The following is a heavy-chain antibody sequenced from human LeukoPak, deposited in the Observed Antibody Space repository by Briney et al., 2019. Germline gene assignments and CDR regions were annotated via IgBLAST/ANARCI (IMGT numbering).Heavy chain of an antibody. CDR2: ISYSGTT. J-gene: IGHJ3*02. V-gene: IGHV4-34*11. Sequence: PSETLSLTCAVYGGSFSGYYWSWIRQPPGKGLEWIAIISYSGTTYYNPSLKTRATISIDTSKNKFSLKVNPVTAADTAMYYCARDRGLWLGEARDAFDIWGQGTMVTVFS. CDR3: ARDRGLWLGEARDAFDI. CDR1: GGSFSGYY. D-gene: IGHD3-10*01.